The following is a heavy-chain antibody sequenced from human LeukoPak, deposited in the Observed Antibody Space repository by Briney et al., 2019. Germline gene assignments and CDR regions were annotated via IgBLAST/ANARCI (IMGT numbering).Heavy chain of an antibody. CDR1: GGSISSSSYY. D-gene: IGHD5-24*01. Sequence: SETLSLTCTVSGGSISSSSYYWGWIRQPPGKGLEWIGSIYYSGSTYYNPSLKSRVAISVDTSKNQSSLKLSSVTAADTAVYYCARVRWLQLPDYWGQGTLVTVSS. J-gene: IGHJ4*02. V-gene: IGHV4-39*07. CDR2: IYYSGST. CDR3: ARVRWLQLPDY.